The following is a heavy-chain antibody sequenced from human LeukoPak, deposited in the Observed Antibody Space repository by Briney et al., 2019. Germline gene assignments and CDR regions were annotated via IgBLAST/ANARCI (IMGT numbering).Heavy chain of an antibody. CDR1: GSTFSSYG. CDR2: IRYDGSNK. CDR3: ARRGYSYGYDWFDP. V-gene: IGHV3-30*02. J-gene: IGHJ5*02. Sequence: SGGSLRLSCAASGSTFSSYGMHWVRQAPGKGLEWVAFIRYDGSNKYYADSVKGRFTISRDNSKNTLYLQMNSLRAEDTAVYYCARRGYSYGYDWFDPWGQGTLVTVSS. D-gene: IGHD5-18*01.